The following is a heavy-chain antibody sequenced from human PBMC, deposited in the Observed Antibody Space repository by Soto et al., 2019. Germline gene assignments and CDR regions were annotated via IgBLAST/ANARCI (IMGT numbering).Heavy chain of an antibody. J-gene: IGHJ3*02. V-gene: IGHV3-7*05. CDR3: ARESMVTDALDI. D-gene: IGHD2-8*01. CDR2: IKQDGSEK. Sequence: GGSLRLSCAASGFTFSSYWMSWVRQAPGKGLEWVANIKQDGSEKYYVDSGKGRFTITRDNAKNLLYRQMNSLRAEDTAVYYCARESMVTDALDIWGQGTMVTVSS. CDR1: GFTFSSYW.